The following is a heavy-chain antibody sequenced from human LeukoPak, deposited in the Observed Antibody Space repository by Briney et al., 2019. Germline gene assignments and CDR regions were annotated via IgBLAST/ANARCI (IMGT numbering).Heavy chain of an antibody. Sequence: GGSLRLSCAASGFTLSSYAMSWVRQAPGKGLEWVSLISGNAGSTYYADSVKGRFTISRDITKNTLYLQMNSLRAEDTAVYYCAREFGYDSSGYDAFDIWGQGTMLTVSS. CDR2: ISGNAGST. CDR3: AREFGYDSSGYDAFDI. V-gene: IGHV3-23*01. D-gene: IGHD3-22*01. J-gene: IGHJ3*02. CDR1: GFTLSSYA.